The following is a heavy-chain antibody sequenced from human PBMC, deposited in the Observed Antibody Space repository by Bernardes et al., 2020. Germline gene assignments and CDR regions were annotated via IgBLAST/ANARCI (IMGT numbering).Heavy chain of an antibody. CDR2: IWYDGSSK. CDR3: ARAVGYCGGGTCYLDY. J-gene: IGHJ4*02. Sequence: VGSLRLSCAASGFTFNTYGMHWVRQAPGKGLEWVAVIWYDGSSKYYEDSVKGRFTISRDNSKNTLSLQMNSLRAEDTAVYYCARAVGYCGGGTCYLDYWGQGTLVTVSS. CDR1: GFTFNTYG. V-gene: IGHV3-33*01. D-gene: IGHD2-15*01.